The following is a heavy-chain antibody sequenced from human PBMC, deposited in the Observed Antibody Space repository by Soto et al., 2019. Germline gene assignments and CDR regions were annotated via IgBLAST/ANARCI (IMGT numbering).Heavy chain of an antibody. Sequence: PWVSLRLSCAASGFTFSSYWMHWVRQAPGKGLVWVSRINSDGSSTSYADSVKGRFTISRDNAKNTLYLQMNSLRAEDTAVYYCARDWSGWYWDYWGQGTLVTVSS. CDR1: GFTFSSYW. CDR2: INSDGSST. J-gene: IGHJ4*02. CDR3: ARDWSGWYWDY. D-gene: IGHD6-19*01. V-gene: IGHV3-74*01.